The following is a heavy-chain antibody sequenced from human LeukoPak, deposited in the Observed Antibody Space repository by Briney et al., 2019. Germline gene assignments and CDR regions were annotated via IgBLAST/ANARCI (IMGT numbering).Heavy chain of an antibody. CDR2: ISAYNGNT. V-gene: IGHV1-18*01. CDR1: GYTFTSYG. CDR3: ARGPYRTYYDFWSGYYPGPFDY. Sequence: ASVKVSCKASGYTFTSYGISWVRQAPGQGREWMGWISAYNGNTNYAQKLQGRVTMTTDTSTSTAYMELRSLRSDDTAVYYCARGPYRTYYDFWSGYYPGPFDYWGQGTLVTVSS. J-gene: IGHJ4*02. D-gene: IGHD3-3*01.